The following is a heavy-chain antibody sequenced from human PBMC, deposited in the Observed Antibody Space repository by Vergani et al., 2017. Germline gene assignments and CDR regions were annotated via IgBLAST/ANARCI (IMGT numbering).Heavy chain of an antibody. D-gene: IGHD2-2*01. CDR3: ARDSRYCSSTSNYVGRDWFDP. V-gene: IGHV1-46*01. CDR2: INPSGGST. J-gene: IGHJ5*02. Sequence: QVQLVQSGAEVKKPGASVKVSCKASGYTFTSNYMHWVRQAPGQGLEWMGIINPSGGSTSYAQKFQGRVTMTRDTSTSTVYMALSSLSSEDTAVYYCARDSRYCSSTSNYVGRDWFDPWGQGTLVTVSS. CDR1: GYTFTSNY.